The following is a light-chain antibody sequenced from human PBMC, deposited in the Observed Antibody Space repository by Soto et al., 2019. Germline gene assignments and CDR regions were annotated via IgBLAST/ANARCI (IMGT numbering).Light chain of an antibody. CDR3: QSYDSSLSSWV. Sequence: QSVLTQPPSVSGAPGQRVTISFTGSSSNIGAGYDVQWYQQLPGTAPKLLIYDNNNRPSGVPDRFSGSKSGTSASLAITGLQAEDEADYYCQSYDSSLSSWVFGGGTKLTVL. J-gene: IGLJ3*02. V-gene: IGLV1-40*01. CDR1: SSNIGAGYD. CDR2: DNN.